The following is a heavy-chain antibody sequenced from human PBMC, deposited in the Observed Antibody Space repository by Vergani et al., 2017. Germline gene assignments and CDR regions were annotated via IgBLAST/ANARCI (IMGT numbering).Heavy chain of an antibody. V-gene: IGHV3-30*03. J-gene: IGHJ4*02. Sequence: QVQLVESGGGVVQPGRSLRLSCAASGFTFSSYGMHWVRQAPGKGLEWVAVISYDGSNKYYADSVKGRFTISRDNAKNSLYLQMNSLRAEDTAVYYCARGVPVVAVAPIDYWGQGTLVTVSS. CDR1: GFTFSSYG. CDR3: ARGVPVVAVAPIDY. D-gene: IGHD2-15*01. CDR2: ISYDGSNK.